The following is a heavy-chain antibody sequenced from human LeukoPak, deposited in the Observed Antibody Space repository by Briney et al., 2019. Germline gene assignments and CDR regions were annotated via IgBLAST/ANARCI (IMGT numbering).Heavy chain of an antibody. Sequence: ASVKVSFKSSVYTFTNYGISWVRQAPGQGLEWMGWISAYNGNTNYAQKLQGRVTMTTDTSTSTAYMELRSLRSDDTAVYYCARDRYYYDSSGYTTFDYWGQGSLVTVSS. V-gene: IGHV1-18*01. D-gene: IGHD3-22*01. CDR2: ISAYNGNT. CDR3: ARDRYYYDSSGYTTFDY. J-gene: IGHJ4*02. CDR1: VYTFTNYG.